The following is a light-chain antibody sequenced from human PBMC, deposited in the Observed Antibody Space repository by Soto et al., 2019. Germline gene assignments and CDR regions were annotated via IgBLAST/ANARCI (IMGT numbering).Light chain of an antibody. CDR1: QSINSW. V-gene: IGKV1-5*01. J-gene: IGKJ1*01. CDR3: QQYNTYWET. CDR2: DAS. Sequence: DIQMTQSPSTLSASVGARVTITCRASQSINSWLAWYQQKPGKAPKLLIYDASSLASGVPSRFSGSRSGTEFTLTITSLQSDDSGAYYCQQYNTYWETFGQGTKVEIK.